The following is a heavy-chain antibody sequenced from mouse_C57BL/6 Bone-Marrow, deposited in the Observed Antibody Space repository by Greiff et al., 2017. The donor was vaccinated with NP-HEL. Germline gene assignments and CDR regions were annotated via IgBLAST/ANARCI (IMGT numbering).Heavy chain of an antibody. J-gene: IGHJ4*01. CDR1: GYSITSGYY. CDR2: ISYDGSN. D-gene: IGHD2-1*01. CDR3: AIYYGNYGAMDY. V-gene: IGHV3-6*01. Sequence: EVQLQQSGPGLVKPSQSLSLTCSVPGYSITSGYYWNWIRQFPGNKLEWMGYISYDGSNNYNPSLKNRISITRDTSKNQFFLKLNSVTTEDTATYYCAIYYGNYGAMDYWGQGTSVTVSS.